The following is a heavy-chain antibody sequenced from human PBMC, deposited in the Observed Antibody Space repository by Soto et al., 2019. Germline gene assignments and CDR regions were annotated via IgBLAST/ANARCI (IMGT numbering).Heavy chain of an antibody. CDR1: GYSISSGYY. CDR2: IYHSGST. V-gene: IGHV4-38-2*02. Sequence: PSETLSLTCAVSGYSISSGYYWGWIRQPPGKGLEWIGSIYHSGSTYYNPSLKSRVTISVDTSKNQFSLKLSSVTAADTAVYYCAREWLQLGFAFDIWGQGAMV. J-gene: IGHJ3*02. D-gene: IGHD5-12*01. CDR3: AREWLQLGFAFDI.